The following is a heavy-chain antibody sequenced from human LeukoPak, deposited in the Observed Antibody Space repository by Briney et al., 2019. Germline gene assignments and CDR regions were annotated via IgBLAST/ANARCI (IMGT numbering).Heavy chain of an antibody. CDR3: AKCAGGGGYECLDY. D-gene: IGHD5-12*01. CDR2: ISGSGGST. V-gene: IGHV3-23*01. CDR1: GFTFSTSG. J-gene: IGHJ4*02. Sequence: PGGSLRLSCAASGFTFSTSGMNWVRQAPGKGLEWVSVISGSGGSTYYADSVKGRFTISRDNSKNTLYLQMNSLRAEDTAIYYCAKCAGGGGYECLDYWGQGTLVTVSS.